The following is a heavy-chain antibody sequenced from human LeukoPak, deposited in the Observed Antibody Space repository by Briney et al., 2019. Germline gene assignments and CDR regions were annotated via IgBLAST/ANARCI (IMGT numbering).Heavy chain of an antibody. CDR2: IIPIFGTA. Sequence: ASVKVSCKASGGTFSSYAISWVRQAPGQGLEWMGRIIPIFGTANYAQKFQGRVTITTDESTSTAYMELSSLRSEDTAVYYCARARSDDYYYYYMDVWGKGTTVTVSS. CDR3: ARARSDDYYYYYMDV. J-gene: IGHJ6*03. V-gene: IGHV1-69*05. CDR1: GGTFSSYA. D-gene: IGHD1-26*01.